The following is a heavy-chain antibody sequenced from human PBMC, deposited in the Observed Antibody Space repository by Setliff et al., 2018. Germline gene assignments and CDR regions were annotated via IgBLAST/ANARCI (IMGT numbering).Heavy chain of an antibody. V-gene: IGHV4-34*01. D-gene: IGHD6-6*01. CDR2: INHSGST. CDR1: GGSFSDYY. CDR3: ARGRNVAARLLDS. J-gene: IGHJ4*02. Sequence: SETLSLTCAAHGGSFSDYYWTWIRQPPGKGLEWIGEINHSGSTKYSPSLESRVTMSVDPSKNQFSLKVTSVTAADTTVYYCARGRNVAARLLDSWGRGTLVTVSS.